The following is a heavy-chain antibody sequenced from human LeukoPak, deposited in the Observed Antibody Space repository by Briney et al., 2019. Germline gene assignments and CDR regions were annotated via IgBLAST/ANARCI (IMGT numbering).Heavy chain of an antibody. D-gene: IGHD4-17*01. Sequence: GGSLRLSCAASGFTFSNYEMNWVRQAPGRGLEWVSYISSSGLTMYYADSVKGRFTISRDNAKNSLYLQMNSLRAEDTGVYYCARRTTGDDYWGQGTLVTVSS. CDR1: GFTFSNYE. V-gene: IGHV3-48*03. CDR2: ISSSGLTM. CDR3: ARRTTGDDY. J-gene: IGHJ4*02.